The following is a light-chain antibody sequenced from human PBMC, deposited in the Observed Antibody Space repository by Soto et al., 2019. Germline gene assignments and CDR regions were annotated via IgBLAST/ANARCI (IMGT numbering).Light chain of an antibody. J-gene: IGKJ2*01. CDR3: QQYGSSPYT. Sequence: EIVLTQSPATLSLSPGERATISCRASQSVSSSYLAWYQQKPDQAPRLLIYGASSRDTGIPDRFSGSGSGTDFTLTISRLEPEDFAVYYCQQYGSSPYTFGQGTKLEIK. V-gene: IGKV3-20*01. CDR2: GAS. CDR1: QSVSSSY.